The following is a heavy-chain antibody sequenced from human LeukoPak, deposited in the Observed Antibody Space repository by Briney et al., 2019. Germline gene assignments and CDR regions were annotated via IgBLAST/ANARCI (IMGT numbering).Heavy chain of an antibody. D-gene: IGHD2/OR15-2a*01. CDR3: AKDRCRGAAPFWVLY. CDR1: GFTFSSYG. Sequence: PGGSLRLSCAASGFTFSSYGMHWVRQAPGKGLEWVAFIRYNGSNKYYADSVKGRFTISRANSKNTLYLEMNSLRSEDTAVNYVAKDRCRGAAPFWVLYWGQGTLVTVSS. V-gene: IGHV3-30*02. J-gene: IGHJ4*02. CDR2: IRYNGSNK.